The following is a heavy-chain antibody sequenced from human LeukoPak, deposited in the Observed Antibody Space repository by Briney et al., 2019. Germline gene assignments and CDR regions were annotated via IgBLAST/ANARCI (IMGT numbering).Heavy chain of an antibody. V-gene: IGHV4-39*07. D-gene: IGHD6-19*01. CDR2: IYYSGST. CDR1: GGSISSSSYY. CDR3: ARDRSSGWYWTNWFDP. Sequence: SETLSLTCTVSGGSISSSSYYWGWIRQPPGKGLEWIGSIYYSGSTYYNPSLKSRVTISVDTSKNQFSLKLSSVTAADTAVYYCARDRSSGWYWTNWFDPWGPGTLVTVSS. J-gene: IGHJ5*02.